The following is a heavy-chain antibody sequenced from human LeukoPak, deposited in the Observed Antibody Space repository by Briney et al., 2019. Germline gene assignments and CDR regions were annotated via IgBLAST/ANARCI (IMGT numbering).Heavy chain of an antibody. CDR3: AKRKDSGSFDY. CDR1: GFTFSTYV. D-gene: IGHD1-26*01. J-gene: IGHJ4*02. CDR2: ISGSGGST. Sequence: GGSLTLSCAASGFTFSTYVMSWVRQAPGKGLEWVSTISGSGGSTYYADSVKGRFTISRDNSKNTLYLQMNSLRAEDTAVYYCAKRKDSGSFDYWGQGTLVTVSS. V-gene: IGHV3-23*01.